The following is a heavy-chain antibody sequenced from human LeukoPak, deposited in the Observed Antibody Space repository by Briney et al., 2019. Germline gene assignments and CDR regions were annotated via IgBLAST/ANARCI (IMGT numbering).Heavy chain of an antibody. D-gene: IGHD2-2*01. V-gene: IGHV1-8*01. CDR1: GYTFTNYD. CDR2: MNPNSANT. CDR3: ARVNCSSTSCRSKFLDY. Sequence: ASVKVSCKASGYTFTNYDINWVRQATGQGLEWMGWMNPNSANTGYAQKFQGRVTMTRNTSISTAYMELSSLRSEDTAVYYCARVNCSSTSCRSKFLDYWGQGTLVTVSP. J-gene: IGHJ4*02.